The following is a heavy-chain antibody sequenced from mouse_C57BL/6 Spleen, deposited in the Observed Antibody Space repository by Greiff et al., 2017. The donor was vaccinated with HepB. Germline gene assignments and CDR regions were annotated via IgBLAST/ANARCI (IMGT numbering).Heavy chain of an antibody. CDR1: GYAFSSYW. D-gene: IGHD5-1*01. CDR2: IYPGDGDT. Sequence: VQLQQSGAELVKPGASVKISCKASGYAFSSYWMNWVNQRPGKGLEWMGQIYPGDGDTNSNGKFKGKATLTADKSSSTADMQLSSLTSEDSAVYFCARLGDLDYWGQGTTLTVSS. J-gene: IGHJ2*01. CDR3: ARLGDLDY. V-gene: IGHV1-80*01.